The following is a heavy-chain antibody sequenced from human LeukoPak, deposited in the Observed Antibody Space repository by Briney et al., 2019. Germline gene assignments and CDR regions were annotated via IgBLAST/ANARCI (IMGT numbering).Heavy chain of an antibody. CDR3: ARHGASGLNAFDI. CDR1: GYRFTSYW. CDR2: IYPGDSDT. Sequence: GESLQISCKGSGYRFTSYWIGWVRQMPGKGLEWMGIIYPGDSDTRYSPSFQGQVTISADKSISTAYLQWSSLKASDTAMYYCARHGASGLNAFDIWGQGTMVTVSS. D-gene: IGHD1-26*01. V-gene: IGHV5-51*01. J-gene: IGHJ3*02.